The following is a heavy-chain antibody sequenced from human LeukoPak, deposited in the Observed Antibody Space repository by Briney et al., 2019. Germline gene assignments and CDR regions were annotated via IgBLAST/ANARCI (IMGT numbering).Heavy chain of an antibody. V-gene: IGHV3-11*01. Sequence: GGSLRLSCAASGFTFRDYYMSGIGQAPGRGREGVSYINSSGSTIYYADSVKGRFPISRDNAKNSPYLQMNSRRGEDTAVYYCARDMGQCSSTSCHYYYYYYMDVWGKGNTVTISS. CDR2: INSSGSTI. D-gene: IGHD2-2*01. J-gene: IGHJ6*03. CDR3: ARDMGQCSSTSCHYYYYYYMDV. CDR1: GFTFRDYY.